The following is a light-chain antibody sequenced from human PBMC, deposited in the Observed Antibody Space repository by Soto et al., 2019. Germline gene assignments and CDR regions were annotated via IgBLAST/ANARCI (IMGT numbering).Light chain of an antibody. V-gene: IGKV3-20*01. J-gene: IGKJ5*01. CDR3: HQLNNSRVT. Sequence: EIVLTQSPGTLSLSPGERATLSCRASQSIYINYLAWYQHKPGQAPRLLISGASSRATGIPDRISGSGSGTDFTLTIRRLEPEDFSVYYCHQLNNSRVTFGQVTLLEIK. CDR1: QSIYINY. CDR2: GAS.